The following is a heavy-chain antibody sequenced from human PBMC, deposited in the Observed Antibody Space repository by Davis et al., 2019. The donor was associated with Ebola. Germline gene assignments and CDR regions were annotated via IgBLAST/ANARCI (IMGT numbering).Heavy chain of an antibody. J-gene: IGHJ4*02. D-gene: IGHD4-23*01. V-gene: IGHV4-59*06. CDR1: GGSISSYY. Sequence: PSETLSLTCTVSGGSISSYYWSWIRQPAGKGLEWVGYIYYSGNTYYNPSLQSRVIISIDTSKNHFSLKLNSVTAADTAVYYCARLDGGNSGAFDSWGQGTLVTVSS. CDR2: IYYSGNT. CDR3: ARLDGGNSGAFDS.